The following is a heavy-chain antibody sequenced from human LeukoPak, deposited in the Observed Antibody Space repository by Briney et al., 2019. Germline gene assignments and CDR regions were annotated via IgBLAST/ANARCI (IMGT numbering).Heavy chain of an antibody. CDR2: IFGGGST. J-gene: IGHJ4*02. CDR1: RFTVSNYY. D-gene: IGHD1-1*01. V-gene: IGHV3-66*01. CDR3: ARGGTGSSFDY. Sequence: GGSRRLSCAASRFTVSNYYMSWVRQAPGKGLEWVSGIFGGGSTYYSDSVKGRFTISRDNSKNTLYLQMNSLRAEDTAVYYCARGGTGSSFDYWGEGALATVSS.